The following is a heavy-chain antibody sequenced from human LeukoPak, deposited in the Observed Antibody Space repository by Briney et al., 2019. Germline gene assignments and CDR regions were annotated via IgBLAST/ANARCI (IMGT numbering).Heavy chain of an antibody. D-gene: IGHD5-24*01. CDR3: ARDRDGHNSYFDY. CDR1: GGSISSYY. CDR2: IYYSGST. V-gene: IGHV4-59*01. Sequence: PSETLSLTCTVSGGSISSYYWSWLRQPPGKGLEWFGYIYYSGSTNYNPSLKSRVTISVDTSKNQFSLKLSSVTAADTAVYYCARDRDGHNSYFDYWGQGTLVTVSS. J-gene: IGHJ4*02.